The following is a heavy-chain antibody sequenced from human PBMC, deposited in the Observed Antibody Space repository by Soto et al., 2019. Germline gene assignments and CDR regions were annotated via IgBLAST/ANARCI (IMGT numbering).Heavy chain of an antibody. CDR2: ISANGGIT. CDR1: GFTFSKYA. Sequence: EVQLLESGGGLVKPGGSLRLSCAASGFTFSKYAMRWVRLAPGKGLEWVSSISANGGITDYADSVKGRFTISSDNFQNILSLQMDSLRGDDTALYFCDKDKYTDSVRKVWFFDYWGRGTLVTVSS. D-gene: IGHD2-15*01. CDR3: DKDKYTDSVRKVWFFDY. J-gene: IGHJ2*01. V-gene: IGHV3-23*01.